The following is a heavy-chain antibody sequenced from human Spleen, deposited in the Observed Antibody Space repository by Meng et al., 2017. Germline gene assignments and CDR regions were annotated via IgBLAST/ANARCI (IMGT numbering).Heavy chain of an antibody. D-gene: IGHD3-10*01. Sequence: SVKVSCKASGGTFSSYAISWVRQAPGQGLEWMGGIIPIFGTANYAQKFQGRVTITADKSTSTAYMELSSLRSEDTAVYYCARRGSSGSEHTAFDYWGQGTLVTVSS. CDR3: ARRGSSGSEHTAFDY. CDR1: GGTFSSYA. CDR2: IIPIFGTA. V-gene: IGHV1-69*06. J-gene: IGHJ4*02.